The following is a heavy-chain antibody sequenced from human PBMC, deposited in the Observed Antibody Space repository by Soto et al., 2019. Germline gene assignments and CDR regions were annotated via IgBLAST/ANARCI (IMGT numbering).Heavy chain of an antibody. J-gene: IGHJ5*02. Sequence: QVQLQQWGAGLLKPSETLSLTCAVYGGSFSGYYWSWIRQPPGKGLEWIGEINHSGSTNYNPSLKSRVTISVDTSKNQFSLKLSSVTAADTAVYYCARGKSRPWLMGRFDPWGQGTLVTVSS. CDR2: INHSGST. CDR3: ARGKSRPWLMGRFDP. CDR1: GGSFSGYY. V-gene: IGHV4-34*01. D-gene: IGHD6-19*01.